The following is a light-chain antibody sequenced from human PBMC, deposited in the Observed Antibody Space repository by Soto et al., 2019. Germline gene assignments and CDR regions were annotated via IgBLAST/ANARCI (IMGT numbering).Light chain of an antibody. CDR3: QEYNNYWT. J-gene: IGKJ1*01. Sequence: DIQMTESRSTLSASVGDTVTITCRASQTISRWLAWYQQKPGKAPRLLIYTASTLESGVPSRFSASGSGTEFTLTISSLHPDDFATYYCQEYNNYWTFGQGTKVDIK. V-gene: IGKV1-5*01. CDR2: TAS. CDR1: QTISRW.